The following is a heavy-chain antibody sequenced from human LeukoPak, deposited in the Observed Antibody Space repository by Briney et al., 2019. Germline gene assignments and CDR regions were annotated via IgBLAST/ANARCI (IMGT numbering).Heavy chain of an antibody. CDR2: IIPIFGTA. CDR3: ARERYYYDSSGYYPAAFDI. Sequence: ASVKVSCKASGGTFSSYAISWVRQAPGQGLEWMGEIIPIFGTANYAQKFQGRVTITADESTSTAYMELSSLRSEDTAVYYCARERYYYDSSGYYPAAFDIWGQGTMVTVSS. V-gene: IGHV1-69*13. D-gene: IGHD3-22*01. CDR1: GGTFSSYA. J-gene: IGHJ3*02.